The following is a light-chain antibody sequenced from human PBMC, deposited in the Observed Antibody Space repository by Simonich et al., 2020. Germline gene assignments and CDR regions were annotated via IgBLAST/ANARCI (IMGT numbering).Light chain of an antibody. J-gene: IGKJ1*01. CDR3: QQYYSTRT. V-gene: IGKV4-1*01. CDR1: QSVLYSYNNKNY. Sequence: DIVMTQSPESLAVSLGERATINCKSSQSVLYSYNNKNYLAWYQKKPGQPPKLLIYWASTRESGVPDRFSGSGSGTDFTLTISSLQAEDVAVYYCQQYYSTRTFGQGTKVEIK. CDR2: WAS.